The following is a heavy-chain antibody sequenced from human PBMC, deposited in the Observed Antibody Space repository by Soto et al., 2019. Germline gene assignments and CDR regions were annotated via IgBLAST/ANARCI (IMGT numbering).Heavy chain of an antibody. CDR2: ISAYNGNT. V-gene: IGHV1-18*01. Sequence: QVQLVQSGAEVKKPGASVKVSGKASGYTFTSYGVSWARQAPGQGLEWMGWISAYNGNTKYAQKHQGRVTMTTDTSTNTAYMDLRSLGSDDTAVYYCARDSPPVDYWGQGTLVTVSS. CDR1: GYTFTSYG. J-gene: IGHJ4*02. CDR3: ARDSPPVDY.